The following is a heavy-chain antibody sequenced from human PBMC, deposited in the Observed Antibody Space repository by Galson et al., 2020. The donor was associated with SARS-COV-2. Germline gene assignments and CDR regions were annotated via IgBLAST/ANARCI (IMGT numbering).Heavy chain of an antibody. CDR2: INPNSGGT. CDR3: ARGGWYNDY. V-gene: IGHV1-2*02. J-gene: IGHJ4*02. Sequence: ASVKVSCKASGYTFTGYYIHWVRQAPGQGLEWMGWINPNSGGTNYAQTFQGRVTMTRDTSITTVYMEMIRLTSDDTAVYYCARGGWYNDYWGQGTLVTVSS. D-gene: IGHD6-19*01. CDR1: GYTFTGYY.